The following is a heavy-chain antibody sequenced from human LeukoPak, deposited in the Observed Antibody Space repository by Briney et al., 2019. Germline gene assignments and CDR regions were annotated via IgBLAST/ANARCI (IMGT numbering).Heavy chain of an antibody. CDR1: GFTFSSYG. CDR2: ISYGGGNK. J-gene: IGHJ6*02. Sequence: GGSLRLSCAASGFTFSSYGMHWVRQAPGKGLEWVAVISYGGGNKYYADSVKGRFTISRDNSKNTLYLQMNSLRAEDTAVYYCAKPPRRGTAMESPMDVWGQGTTVTVSS. V-gene: IGHV3-30*18. D-gene: IGHD5-18*01. CDR3: AKPPRRGTAMESPMDV.